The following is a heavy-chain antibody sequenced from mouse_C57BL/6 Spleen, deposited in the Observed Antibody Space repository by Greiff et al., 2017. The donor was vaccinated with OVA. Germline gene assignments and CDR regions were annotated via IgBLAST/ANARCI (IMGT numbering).Heavy chain of an antibody. CDR2: INYDGSST. Sequence: DVHLVESEGGLVQPGSSMKLSCTASGFTFSDYYMAWVRQVPEKGLEWVANINYDGSSTYYLDSLKSRFIISRDNATNILYLQMSSLKSEDTATXYCASGSGGYFWYFDVWGTGTTVTVSS. V-gene: IGHV5-16*01. J-gene: IGHJ1*03. CDR3: ASGSGGYFWYFDV. D-gene: IGHD3-1*01. CDR1: GFTFSDYY.